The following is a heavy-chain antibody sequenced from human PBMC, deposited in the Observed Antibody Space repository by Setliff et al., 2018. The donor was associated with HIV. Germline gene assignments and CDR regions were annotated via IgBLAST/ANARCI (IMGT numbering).Heavy chain of an antibody. D-gene: IGHD6-19*01. Sequence: SETLSLTCTVSGASIISHYYSWIRKPPGKGLEWVGYIYNRDFTTYNPSLKSRLTISMDTSKNQFSMRLSSVTAVDTAVYYCARVRGCSSRGFLDYWGLGTLVTVSS. CDR3: ARVRGCSSRGFLDY. CDR1: GASIISHY. J-gene: IGHJ4*02. CDR2: IYNRDFT. V-gene: IGHV4-4*09.